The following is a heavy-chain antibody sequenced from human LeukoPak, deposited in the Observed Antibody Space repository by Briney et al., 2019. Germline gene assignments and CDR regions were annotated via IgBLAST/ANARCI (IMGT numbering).Heavy chain of an antibody. CDR2: INPNSGGT. V-gene: IGHV1-2*04. D-gene: IGHD3-3*02. CDR1: GYTFTGYY. CDR3: ARRGPYLEWLANFDY. J-gene: IGHJ4*02. Sequence: GASVKVSCKASGYTFTGYYMHWVRQAPGQGLEWMGWINPNSGGTNYAQKFQGWVTMTRDTSISTAYMELSRLRSEDTAVYYCARRGPYLEWLANFDYWGQGTLVTVSS.